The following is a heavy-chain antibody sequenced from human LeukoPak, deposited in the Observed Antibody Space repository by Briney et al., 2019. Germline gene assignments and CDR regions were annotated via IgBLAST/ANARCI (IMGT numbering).Heavy chain of an antibody. CDR2: INWNGGST. CDR1: GFTFDDYG. Sequence: PGGSLRLSCAASGFTFDDYGMSWVRQAPGKGLEWVSSINWNGGSTGYADSVKGRFTISRDNAKNSLYLQMNSLRAEDTALYYCARDIVSAYSSGWYFFSSAYWGQGTLVTVPS. V-gene: IGHV3-20*04. J-gene: IGHJ4*02. CDR3: ARDIVSAYSSGWYFFSSAY. D-gene: IGHD6-19*01.